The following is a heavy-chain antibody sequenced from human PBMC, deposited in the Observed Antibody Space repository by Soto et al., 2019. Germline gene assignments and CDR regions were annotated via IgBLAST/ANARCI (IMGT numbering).Heavy chain of an antibody. V-gene: IGHV1-2*04. Sequence: DSVKVCCKASGYTFTGYYMHWVRQAPGQGLEWMGWINPNRGGTNYAQKFQGWVTMTRDTSISTAYMELSRLRSDDTAVYYCARGPLSSVNYYYYGMDVWGQGTTVTVSS. J-gene: IGHJ6*02. CDR1: GYTFTGYY. CDR2: INPNRGGT. CDR3: ARGPLSSVNYYYYGMDV.